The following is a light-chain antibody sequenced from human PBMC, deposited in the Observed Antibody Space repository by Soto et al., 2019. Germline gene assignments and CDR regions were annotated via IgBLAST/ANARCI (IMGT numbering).Light chain of an antibody. Sequence: QSALTQPASVSGSPGQSITISCTGTSSDVGSYNLVSWYQHHPGKAPKLMIYEGSKRPSGVSDRFSASKSGNTASLTISGLQPEDEADYYCCSFTGTSNYNVFGTGTKLTVL. V-gene: IGLV2-23*01. CDR3: CSFTGTSNYNV. CDR2: EGS. CDR1: SSDVGSYNL. J-gene: IGLJ1*01.